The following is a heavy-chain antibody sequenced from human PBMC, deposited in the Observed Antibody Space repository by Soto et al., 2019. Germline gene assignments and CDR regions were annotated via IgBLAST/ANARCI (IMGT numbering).Heavy chain of an antibody. Sequence: NPSETLSLTCTVSGGSISSYDWSWIRQPPGKGLEWIGYIYYSGSTNYNPSLKSRVTISVDTSKNQFSLKLSSVTAADTAVYYCARHRTHAEYFQHWGQGTLVTVSS. CDR2: IYYSGST. J-gene: IGHJ1*01. CDR3: ARHRTHAEYFQH. CDR1: GGSISSYD. V-gene: IGHV4-59*08.